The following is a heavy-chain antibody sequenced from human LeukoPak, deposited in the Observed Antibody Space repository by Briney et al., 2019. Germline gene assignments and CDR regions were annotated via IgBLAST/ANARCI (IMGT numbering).Heavy chain of an antibody. CDR2: INPYSGNT. Sequence: VASVKVSCKASGYTFTTYFISWVRQAPGQGLEWMGWINPYSGNTNYAQKLQGRVTMTTDTSTSTAYMELSSLRSDDTAVYYCARAHLYGSCEYWGQGTLVTVSS. D-gene: IGHD6-6*01. V-gene: IGHV1-18*04. J-gene: IGHJ4*02. CDR1: GYTFTTYF. CDR3: ARAHLYGSCEY.